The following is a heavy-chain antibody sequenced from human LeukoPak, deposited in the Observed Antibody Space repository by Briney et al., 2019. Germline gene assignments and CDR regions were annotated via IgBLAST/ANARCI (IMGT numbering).Heavy chain of an antibody. V-gene: IGHV4-39*01. Sequence: SETLSLTCTVSGGSISSSSYYWGWIRQPPGKGLEWIGSIYYSGSTYYNPSLKSRVTISVDTSKNQFSLKLSPVTDADTAVYYCARGDDYYDSSGLYWGQGTLVTVSS. CDR3: ARGDDYYDSSGLY. CDR1: GGSISSSSYY. CDR2: IYYSGST. J-gene: IGHJ4*02. D-gene: IGHD3-22*01.